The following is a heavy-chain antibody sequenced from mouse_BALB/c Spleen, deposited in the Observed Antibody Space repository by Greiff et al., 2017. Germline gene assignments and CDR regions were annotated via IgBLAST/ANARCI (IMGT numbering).Heavy chain of an antibody. V-gene: IGHV1-55*01. CDR2: IYPGSGST. CDR3: ARERNYGNYGYAMDY. J-gene: IGHJ4*01. Sequence: QVQLKQPGAELVKPGTSVKLSCKASGYNFTSYWINWVKLRPGQGLEWIGDIYPGSGSTNYNEKFKSKATLTVDTSSSTAYMQLSSLASEDSALYYCARERNYGNYGYAMDYWGQGTSVTVSS. D-gene: IGHD2-1*01. CDR1: GYNFTSYW.